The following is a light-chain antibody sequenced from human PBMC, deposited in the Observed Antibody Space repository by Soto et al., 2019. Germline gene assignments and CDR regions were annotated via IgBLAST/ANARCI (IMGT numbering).Light chain of an antibody. J-gene: IGKJ1*01. CDR2: AAS. V-gene: IGKV1-6*01. Sequence: IQMTQSPSSLSASVGDRVTITCRASQPISTYLNWYHQKPERAPKLLIYAASSLQTGVPPRFSGSRSGTDFTLTISSLQPEDFATYYCLQDSNYPQTFGQGTKVDIK. CDR1: QPISTY. CDR3: LQDSNYPQT.